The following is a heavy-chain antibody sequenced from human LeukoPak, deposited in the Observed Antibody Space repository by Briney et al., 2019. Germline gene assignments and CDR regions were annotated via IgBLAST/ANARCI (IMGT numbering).Heavy chain of an antibody. CDR3: ARDSSSRNYYYYYMDV. Sequence: GGSLRLSCAASGFTFSSYAMSWVRQAPGKGLEWVSVISGSAGTYYADSVKGRFIISRDNSKNTLYLQMNSLRAEDTAVYYCARDSSSRNYYYYYMDVWGKGTTVTVSS. J-gene: IGHJ6*03. CDR2: ISGSAGT. V-gene: IGHV3-23*01. D-gene: IGHD6-6*01. CDR1: GFTFSSYA.